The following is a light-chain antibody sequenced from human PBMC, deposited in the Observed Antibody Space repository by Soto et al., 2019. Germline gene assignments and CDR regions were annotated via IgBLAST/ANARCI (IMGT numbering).Light chain of an antibody. CDR2: EVS. CDR1: SSDVGGYNY. Sequence: QSALTQPASVSGSPGQSSSIACTGTSSDVGGYNYVSWYQQHPGKAPKLMIYEVSNRPSGVSNRSSGSKSGNTASLTISGLQAEDEADYYCSSYTSSSTLNYVFGTGTKVTVL. J-gene: IGLJ1*01. CDR3: SSYTSSSTLNYV. V-gene: IGLV2-14*01.